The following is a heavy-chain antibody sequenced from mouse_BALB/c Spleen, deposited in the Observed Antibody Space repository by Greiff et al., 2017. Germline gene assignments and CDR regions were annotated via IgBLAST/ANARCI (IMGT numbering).Heavy chain of an antibody. J-gene: IGHJ4*01. CDR3: ARDYDMDY. CDR1: GYTFTSYY. V-gene: IGHV1S56*01. Sequence: QVQLQQSGPELVKPGASVKMSCKASGYTFTSYYIHWVKQRPGQGLEWIGWIYPGDGSTKYNEKFKGKTTLTADKSSSTAYMLLSSLTSEDSAIYFCARDYDMDYWGQGTSVTVSS. CDR2: IYPGDGST.